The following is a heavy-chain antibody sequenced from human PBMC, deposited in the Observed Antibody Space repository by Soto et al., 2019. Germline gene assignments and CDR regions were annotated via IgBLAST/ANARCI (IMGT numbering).Heavy chain of an antibody. V-gene: IGHV3-23*01. Sequence: EVQLLESGGGLVQPGGSLRLSCAASGFSFSSYAMTWVRQAPGKGLEWVSAISGSGSITDYADSVKGRFTISRDNSKNTLDLQMNSLRAEDTAVYYCAKDIRGLRGAYYFDNWGQGILVTVSS. D-gene: IGHD3-10*01. CDR3: AKDIRGLRGAYYFDN. J-gene: IGHJ4*02. CDR2: ISGSGSIT. CDR1: GFSFSSYA.